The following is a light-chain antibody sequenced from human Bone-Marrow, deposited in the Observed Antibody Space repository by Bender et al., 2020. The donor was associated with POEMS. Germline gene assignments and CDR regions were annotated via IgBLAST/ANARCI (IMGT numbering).Light chain of an antibody. CDR2: DVI. Sequence: QSALPQPASVPGSPGQSITITCTGTSSDVGGYNYVSWYQQHPDTVPKLIISDVINRPSGVSARFSGSKSGNTASLTISGLQDEDEAEYYSSTYASSRKRMFGGGTRLTV. V-gene: IGLV2-14*03. CDR1: SSDVGGYNY. CDR3: STYASSRKRM. J-gene: IGLJ3*02.